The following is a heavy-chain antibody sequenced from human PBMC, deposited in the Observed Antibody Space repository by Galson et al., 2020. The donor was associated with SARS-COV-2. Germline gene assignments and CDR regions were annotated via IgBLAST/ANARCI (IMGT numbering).Heavy chain of an antibody. J-gene: IGHJ4*02. CDR1: GGTFSSYA. Sequence: SVKVSCKASGGTFSSYAISWVRQAPGQGLEWMGGIIHIFGTANYAQKFQGRVTITADESTSTAYMELSSLRSEDTAVYYCARVFTYDSSGYYYDYWGQGTLVTVCS. V-gene: IGHV1-69*13. CDR2: IIHIFGTA. D-gene: IGHD3-22*01. CDR3: ARVFTYDSSGYYYDY.